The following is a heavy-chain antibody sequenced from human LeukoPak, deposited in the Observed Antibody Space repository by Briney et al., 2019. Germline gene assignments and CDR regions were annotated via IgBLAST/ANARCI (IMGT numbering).Heavy chain of an antibody. CDR1: GGSISSYY. CDR3: ARDATGYSSSWDSSGGFDY. D-gene: IGHD6-13*01. V-gene: IGHV4-4*07. J-gene: IGHJ4*02. CDR2: IYTGGTI. Sequence: SETLSLTCTVSGGSISSYYWSWIRQTAGKRLEWIGRIYTGGTINYNPSLKSRVTVSADTSKNQFSLKVTSVTAADTAVYYCARDATGYSSSWDSSGGFDYWGQGTLVTVSS.